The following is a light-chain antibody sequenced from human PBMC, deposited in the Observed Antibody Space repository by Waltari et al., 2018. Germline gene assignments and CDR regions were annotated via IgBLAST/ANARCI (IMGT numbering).Light chain of an antibody. Sequence: EIVMTQSPALLSVSPGERATLSCRPSQIFSNNLAWYQQKAGQAPRLVIYDASTRAAGIPDRFSGSESGTEFTLTINSLQSEDFAVYYCQLGAAFGRGTRLEIK. CDR1: QIFSNN. CDR2: DAS. V-gene: IGKV3-15*01. CDR3: QLGAA. J-gene: IGKJ5*01.